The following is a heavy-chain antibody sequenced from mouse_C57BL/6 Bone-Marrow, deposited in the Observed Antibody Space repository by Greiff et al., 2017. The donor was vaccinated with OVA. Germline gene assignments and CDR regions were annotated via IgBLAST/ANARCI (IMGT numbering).Heavy chain of an antibody. CDR1: GFTFSSYG. CDR3: ARRDYYGSSYWYFDV. J-gene: IGHJ1*03. Sequence: EVKLVESGGDLVKPGGSLKLSCAASGFTFSSYGMSWVRQTPDKRLEWVATISSDGSCTYYPDSVKGRFTFSSANANTTMYLHMNSLKSEDTAMYYCARRDYYGSSYWYFDVWGKGTTVTVSS. CDR2: ISSDGSCT. V-gene: IGHV5-6*02. D-gene: IGHD1-1*01.